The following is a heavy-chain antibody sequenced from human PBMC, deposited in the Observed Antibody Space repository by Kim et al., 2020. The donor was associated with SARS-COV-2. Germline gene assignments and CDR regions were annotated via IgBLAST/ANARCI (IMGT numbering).Heavy chain of an antibody. Sequence: GGSLRLSCVASGFTFSNYAMRWVRQAPGKGLEWVSSIGSATWYVDSAKGGFTISRNNSKNTVSLQMNSMKAEDTATCYGAKTGQFENWGQGTLVTVSS. J-gene: IGHJ4*02. CDR3: AKTGQFEN. CDR2: SIGSAT. CDR1: GFTFSNYA. D-gene: IGHD3-9*01. V-gene: IGHV3-23*05.